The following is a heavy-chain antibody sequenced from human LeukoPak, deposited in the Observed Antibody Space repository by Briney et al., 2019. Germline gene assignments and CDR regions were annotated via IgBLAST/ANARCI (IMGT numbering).Heavy chain of an antibody. CDR2: IIPIFGTA. CDR3: ARVRGDAFDI. Sequence: ASVKVSCKASGGTFSSYAISWVRQAPGQGLEWMGGIIPIFGTANYAQKFQGRVTITADESTSTAYMELSSLRSEDTAVYCCARVRGDAFDIWGQGTMVTVSS. CDR1: GGTFSSYA. J-gene: IGHJ3*02. V-gene: IGHV1-69*13.